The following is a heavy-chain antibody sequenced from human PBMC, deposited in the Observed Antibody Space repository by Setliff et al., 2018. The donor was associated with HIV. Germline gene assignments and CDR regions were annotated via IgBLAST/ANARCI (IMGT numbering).Heavy chain of an antibody. Sequence: PSETLSLTCAVSGYSISSGYYWGWIRQPPGKGLEWIGSIYHGGSTYDSPSLKSRVTISVDTSKNQFSLKLSSVTAADTAVYYCARDRTYYNFWSGYYGEMLNDAFDIWGQGTMVTVSS. D-gene: IGHD3-3*01. J-gene: IGHJ3*02. CDR3: ARDRTYYNFWSGYYGEMLNDAFDI. V-gene: IGHV4-38-2*02. CDR1: GYSISSGYY. CDR2: IYHGGST.